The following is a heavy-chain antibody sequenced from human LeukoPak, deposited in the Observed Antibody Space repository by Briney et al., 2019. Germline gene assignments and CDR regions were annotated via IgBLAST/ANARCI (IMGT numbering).Heavy chain of an antibody. CDR3: AKGAGMDV. Sequence: GGSLRLSCTASGFTFRDYAMTWFRQAPGKGLEWVAFIRYDGSNKYYADSVKGRFTISRDNSKNTLYLQMNSLRAEDTAVYYCAKGAGMDVWGKGTTVTISS. CDR2: IRYDGSNK. CDR1: GFTFRDYA. J-gene: IGHJ6*04. V-gene: IGHV3-30*02.